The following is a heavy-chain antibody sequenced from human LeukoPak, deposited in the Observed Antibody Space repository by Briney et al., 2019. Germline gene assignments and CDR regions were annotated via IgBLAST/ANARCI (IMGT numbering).Heavy chain of an antibody. CDR2: ISAYNGNT. Sequence: GASVKVSCKASGYTFTSYGISWVRQAPGQGLEWMGWISAYNGNTNYAQKLQGRVTMTTDTSTSTAYMELRSLRSDDTAVYYCARDGSGSYRFTYLDYWGQGTLVTVSS. J-gene: IGHJ4*02. D-gene: IGHD3-10*01. CDR3: ARDGSGSYRFTYLDY. CDR1: GYTFTSYG. V-gene: IGHV1-18*01.